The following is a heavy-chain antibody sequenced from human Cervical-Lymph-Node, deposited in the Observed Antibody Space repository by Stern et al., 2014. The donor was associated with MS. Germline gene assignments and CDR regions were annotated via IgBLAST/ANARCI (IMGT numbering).Heavy chain of an antibody. J-gene: IGHJ4*02. CDR3: ARDLADYRYYFDS. CDR1: GYTFTDYY. CDR2: TNPATGAT. D-gene: IGHD4-11*01. Sequence: QVQLVQSGTDVKKPGASAKVSCEASGYTFTDYYIHWVRQAPGQGLEWMGWTNPATGATTYAQNFQGRVTMTRDTSITTAYMILSRLSSDDTAVYYCARDLADYRYYFDSWGPGTLVTVSS. V-gene: IGHV1-2*02.